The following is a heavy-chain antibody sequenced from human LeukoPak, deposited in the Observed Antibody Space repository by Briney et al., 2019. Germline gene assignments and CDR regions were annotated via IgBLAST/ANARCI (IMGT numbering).Heavy chain of an antibody. CDR2: INHSGST. Sequence: PSETLSLTCAVYGGSFSGYYWSWIRQPPGKGLEWIGEINHSGSTNYNPSLKSRVTISVDTSKNQFSLKLSSVTAADTAAYYCARQSHLDSGGYQDAFDIWGQGTMVTVSS. V-gene: IGHV4-34*01. D-gene: IGHD3-22*01. CDR3: ARQSHLDSGGYQDAFDI. CDR1: GGSFSGYY. J-gene: IGHJ3*02.